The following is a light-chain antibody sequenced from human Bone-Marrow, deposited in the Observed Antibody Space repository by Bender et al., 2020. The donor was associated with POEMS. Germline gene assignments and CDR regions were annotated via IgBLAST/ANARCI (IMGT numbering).Light chain of an antibody. CDR3: QAWDTNTFVI. CDR2: DDS. CDR1: DIGSKN. Sequence: SYVLTQPPSVSVAPGQTARITCGGNDIGSKNVHWYQQKPGQAPVLVVEDDSDRPSGIPERFSGSNSGNTATLTISRVEAGDEADYYCQAWDTNTFVIFGGGTKLTVL. J-gene: IGLJ2*01. V-gene: IGLV3-21*02.